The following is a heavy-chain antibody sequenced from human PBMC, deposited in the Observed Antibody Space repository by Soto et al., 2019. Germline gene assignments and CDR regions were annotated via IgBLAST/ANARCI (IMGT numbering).Heavy chain of an antibody. V-gene: IGHV4-30-2*01. CDR3: ARVRREYDNSGPVDY. CDR1: GGSISSGDYS. J-gene: IGHJ4*02. Sequence: SETLSLTCAVSGGSISSGDYSWNWIRQPPGKGLEWIGYIYYGGSTYYNPSVQSRVTMSVDRSRNQFSLKLNSVTAADTAVYYCARVRREYDNSGPVDYWGQGTLVTVSS. D-gene: IGHD3-22*01. CDR2: IYYGGST.